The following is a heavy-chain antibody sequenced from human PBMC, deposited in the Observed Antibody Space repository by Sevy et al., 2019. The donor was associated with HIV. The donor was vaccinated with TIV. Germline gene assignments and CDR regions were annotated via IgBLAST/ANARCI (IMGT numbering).Heavy chain of an antibody. CDR1: GFTFSSYS. D-gene: IGHD3-10*01. V-gene: IGHV3-21*01. CDR2: ISSSSSYI. CDR3: ARDCLIRSVITPFLDY. J-gene: IGHJ4*02. Sequence: GGSLRLSCAASGFTFSSYSMNWVRQAPGKGLEWVSSISSSSSYIYYAAPEKGRFTISRDNAKNSLYLQMNSLMSEDTAVYYCARDCLIRSVITPFLDYWGQGTLVTVSS.